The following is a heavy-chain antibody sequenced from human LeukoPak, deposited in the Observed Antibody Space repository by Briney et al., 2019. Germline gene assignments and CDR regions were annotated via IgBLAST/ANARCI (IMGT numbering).Heavy chain of an antibody. D-gene: IGHD2-2*02. V-gene: IGHV1-69*13. CDR3: ASFLGEGCSSTSCYIASWFDP. Sequence: SVKVSCKASGGTFSSYAISWVRQAPGQGLEWMGGIIPIFGTANYAQKFQGRVTITADESTSTAYMELSSLRSEDTAVYYCASFLGEGCSSTSCYIASWFDPWGQGTLVTVSS. CDR2: IIPIFGTA. J-gene: IGHJ5*02. CDR1: GGTFSSYA.